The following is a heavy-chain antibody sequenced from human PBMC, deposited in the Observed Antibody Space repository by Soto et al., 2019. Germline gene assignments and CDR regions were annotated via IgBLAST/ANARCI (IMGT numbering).Heavy chain of an antibody. CDR3: ARGGGSFYGGVDV. CDR1: GFTFSSYS. V-gene: IGHV3-74*01. J-gene: IGHJ6*02. D-gene: IGHD3-16*01. Sequence: EVQLVESGGGLIQPGGSLRLSCGASGFTFSSYSIHWVRQVPGMGPVWLSRTTADGGHTFYADSVKGRFTISRDNAKNTLQLQMNGLRVDDAAVYYCARGGGSFYGGVDVWGQGTTVTVSS. CDR2: TTADGGHT.